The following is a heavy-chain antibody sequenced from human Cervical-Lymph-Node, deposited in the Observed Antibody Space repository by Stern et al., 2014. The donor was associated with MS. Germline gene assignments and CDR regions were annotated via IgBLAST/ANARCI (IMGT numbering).Heavy chain of an antibody. CDR3: ARGSGRDFFDY. Sequence: EVQLAQSGAEVKKPGESLKIYCKGSGYSFPNYWIGWVRQMPGKDLGYMGIIYPGASEARYSPSFQGQVPFSADKSTDTACLQWNSLKVSDTAMYYCARGSGRDFFDYWGQGALVTVSS. CDR1: GYSFPNYW. J-gene: IGHJ4*02. D-gene: IGHD3-3*01. V-gene: IGHV5-51*01. CDR2: IYPGASEA.